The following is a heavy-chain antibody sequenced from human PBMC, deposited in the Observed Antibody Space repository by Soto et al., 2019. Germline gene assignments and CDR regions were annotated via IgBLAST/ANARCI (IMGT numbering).Heavy chain of an antibody. D-gene: IGHD2-15*01. J-gene: IGHJ6*02. CDR3: ARDRIGYCSGGSCYSSASGPYYYYGMDV. CDR1: GFTFSSYR. Sequence: GGSLRLSCAASGFTFSSYRMHWVRQAPGKGLVWVSRINSDGSSTSYADSVKGRFTISRDNAKNTLYLQMNSLRAEDTAVYYCARDRIGYCSGGSCYSSASGPYYYYGMDVWGQGTTVTVSS. V-gene: IGHV3-74*01. CDR2: INSDGSST.